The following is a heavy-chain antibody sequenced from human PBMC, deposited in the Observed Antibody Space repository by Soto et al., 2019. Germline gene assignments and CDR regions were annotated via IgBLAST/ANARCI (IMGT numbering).Heavy chain of an antibody. CDR2: ISYTGST. D-gene: IGHD6-19*01. Sequence: LSLTCTVSGGSISSFYWSWIRQPPGKGLEWIGYISYTGSTNYNPSLRSRVTISVDTSKNHFSLNLSSVTAADTAVYYCARHMAFIAVSGTGAFDIWGQGTLVTVSS. CDR1: GGSISSFY. J-gene: IGHJ4*02. CDR3: ARHMAFIAVSGTGAFDI. V-gene: IGHV4-59*08.